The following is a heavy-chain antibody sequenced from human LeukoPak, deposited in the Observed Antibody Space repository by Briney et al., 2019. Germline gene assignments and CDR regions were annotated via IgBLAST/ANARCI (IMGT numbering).Heavy chain of an antibody. CDR1: GNYW. CDR3: VSFYETY. J-gene: IGHJ4*02. CDR2: INGDGSWT. V-gene: IGHV3-74*01. Sequence: GGSLRLSCAASGNYWMHWVRQVPGKGQVWVSHINGDGSWTSYADSVKGRFTISKDNAKNTVYLQMNSLRAEDTAVYYCVSFYETYWGRGTLVTVSS. D-gene: IGHD2/OR15-2a*01.